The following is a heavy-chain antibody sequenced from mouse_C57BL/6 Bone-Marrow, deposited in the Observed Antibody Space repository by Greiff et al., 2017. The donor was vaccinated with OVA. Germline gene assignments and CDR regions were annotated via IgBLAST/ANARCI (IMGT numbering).Heavy chain of an antibody. CDR1: GYAFSSYW. V-gene: IGHV1-80*01. CDR2: IYPGDGDT. J-gene: IGHJ1*03. CDR3: ARPPYYYGSSYGWYFDV. D-gene: IGHD1-1*01. Sequence: VQLQQSGAELVKPGASVKISCKASGYAFSSYWMNWVKQRPGKGLEWIGQIYPGDGDTNYNGKFKGKATLTADKSSSTAYMQLSSLTSEDSAVYFCARPPYYYGSSYGWYFDVWGTGTTVTVSS.